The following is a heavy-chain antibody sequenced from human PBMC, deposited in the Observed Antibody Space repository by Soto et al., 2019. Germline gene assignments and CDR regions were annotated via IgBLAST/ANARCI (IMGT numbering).Heavy chain of an antibody. D-gene: IGHD6-13*01. CDR2: IYYSGST. CDR3: ARLDVVGYSSSWHFDY. Sequence: SETLSLTCTVSGGSISSSSYYWGWIRQPPGKGLEWIGSIYYSGSTYYNPSLKSRVTISVDTSKNQFSLKLSSVTAADTAVYYCARLDVVGYSSSWHFDYWGQGTLVTVSS. CDR1: GGSISSSSYY. J-gene: IGHJ4*02. V-gene: IGHV4-39*01.